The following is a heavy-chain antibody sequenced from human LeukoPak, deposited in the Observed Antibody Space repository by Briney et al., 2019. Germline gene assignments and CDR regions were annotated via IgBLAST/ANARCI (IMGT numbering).Heavy chain of an antibody. CDR2: INSDGSST. D-gene: IGHD1-26*01. Sequence: GSLRLSCAASGFTFSSYWMHWVRQATGKGLVWVSRINSDGSSTSYADSVKGRFTISRDNAKNTLYLQMNSLRAEDTAVYYCARAYEWEPFDYWGQGTLVTVSS. J-gene: IGHJ4*02. CDR1: GFTFSSYW. CDR3: ARAYEWEPFDY. V-gene: IGHV3-74*01.